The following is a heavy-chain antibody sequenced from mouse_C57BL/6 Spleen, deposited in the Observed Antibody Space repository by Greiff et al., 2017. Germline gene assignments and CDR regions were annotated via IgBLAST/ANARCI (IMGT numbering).Heavy chain of an antibody. Sequence: QVQLQQPGAELVMPGASVKLSCKASGYTFTSYWMHWVKQRPGQGLAWIGEIDPSDSYTNYNQKFKGKSTLTVDKSSSTAYMQLSSLTSEDSAVYYCARSLLGGYFDYWGQGTTLTVSS. CDR3: ARSLLGGYFDY. J-gene: IGHJ2*01. CDR2: IDPSDSYT. V-gene: IGHV1-69*01. CDR1: GYTFTSYW. D-gene: IGHD1-1*01.